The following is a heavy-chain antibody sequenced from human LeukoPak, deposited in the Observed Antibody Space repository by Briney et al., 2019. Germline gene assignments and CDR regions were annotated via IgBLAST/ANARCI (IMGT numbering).Heavy chain of an antibody. Sequence: SETLSRTCTVSGGSISSSSYYWGWIRQPPGKRLEWIRIIYYSGSTYYDPSLKRRVTISVDPSKSQFSLKLSSVTAADTAVYYCARLARGLLWFGELQYYFDYWGQGTLVTVSS. CDR1: GGSISSSSYY. V-gene: IGHV4-39*01. CDR3: ARLARGLLWFGELQYYFDY. CDR2: IYYSGST. D-gene: IGHD3-10*01. J-gene: IGHJ4*02.